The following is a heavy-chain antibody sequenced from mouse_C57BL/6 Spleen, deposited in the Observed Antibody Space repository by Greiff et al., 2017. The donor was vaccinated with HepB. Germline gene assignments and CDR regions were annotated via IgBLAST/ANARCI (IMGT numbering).Heavy chain of an antibody. J-gene: IGHJ4*01. Sequence: VKLMESGPGLVAPSQSLSITCTVSGFSLTSYGVHWVRQPPGKGLEWLVVIWSDGSTTYNSALKSRLSISKDNSKSQVFLKMNSLQTDDTAMYYCARHQANSPYAMDYWGQGTSVTVSS. CDR1: GFSLTSYG. D-gene: IGHD4-1*01. V-gene: IGHV2-6-1*01. CDR3: ARHQANSPYAMDY. CDR2: IWSDGST.